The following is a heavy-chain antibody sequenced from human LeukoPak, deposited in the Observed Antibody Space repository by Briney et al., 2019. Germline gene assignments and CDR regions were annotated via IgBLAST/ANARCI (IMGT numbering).Heavy chain of an antibody. CDR2: IYHSGST. V-gene: IGHV4-4*02. Sequence: SETLSLTCAVSGGSISSSNWWSWVRQPPGKGLEWIGEIYHSGSTNYNPSLKSRVTISVDKSKNQFSLKLSSVTAADTAVYYCARDWDNGRAERPAWGQGTLVTVSS. CDR3: ARDWDNGRAERPA. J-gene: IGHJ5*02. D-gene: IGHD2-8*01. CDR1: GGSISSSNW.